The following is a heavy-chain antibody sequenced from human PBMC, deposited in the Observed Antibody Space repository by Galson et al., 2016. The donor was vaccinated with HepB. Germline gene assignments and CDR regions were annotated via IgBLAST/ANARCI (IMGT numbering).Heavy chain of an antibody. CDR3: ARRFPIAAPSYAFDV. V-gene: IGHV4-39*01. CDR1: GDSITKTTYY. Sequence: ETLSLTCSVSGDSITKTTYYWGWIRQPPGKGLEWIGTIYSGGSTYYKSSLESRVTISLDTSKNQFSLRLSSVTAADTAVYYRARRFPIAAPSYAFDVWGQGNTVTVSS. J-gene: IGHJ3*01. CDR2: IYSGGST. D-gene: IGHD6-13*01.